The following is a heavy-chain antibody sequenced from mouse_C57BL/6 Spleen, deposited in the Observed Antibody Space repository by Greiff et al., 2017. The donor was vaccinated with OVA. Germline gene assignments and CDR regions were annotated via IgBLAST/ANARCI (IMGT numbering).Heavy chain of an antibody. D-gene: IGHD1-1*01. J-gene: IGHJ1*03. CDR1: GFTFSDYG. CDR3: AREYYGSSYGYFDV. Sequence: DVMLVESGGGLVKPGGSLKLSCAASGFTFSDYGMHWVRQAPEKGLEWVAYISSGSSTIYYADTVKGRFTISRDNAKNTLFLQMTSLRSEDTAMYYCAREYYGSSYGYFDVWGTGTTVTVSS. CDR2: ISSGSSTI. V-gene: IGHV5-17*01.